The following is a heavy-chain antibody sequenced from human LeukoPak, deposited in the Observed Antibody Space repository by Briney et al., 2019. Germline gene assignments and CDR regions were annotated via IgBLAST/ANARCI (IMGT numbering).Heavy chain of an antibody. CDR1: GYTFTSYY. Sequence: ASVTVSCKASGYTFTSYYMHWVRQAPGQGLEWMGIINPSGGSTSYAQKFQGRVTMTRDTSTSTVYMELSSLRSEDTAVYYCAREVAGTRGLSNFDYWGQGTLVAVSS. CDR2: INPSGGST. CDR3: AREVAGTRGLSNFDY. J-gene: IGHJ4*02. V-gene: IGHV1-46*01. D-gene: IGHD6-19*01.